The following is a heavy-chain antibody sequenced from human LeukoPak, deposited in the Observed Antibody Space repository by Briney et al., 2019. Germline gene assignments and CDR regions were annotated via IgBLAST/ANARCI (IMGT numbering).Heavy chain of an antibody. CDR2: IVMSGGST. V-gene: IGHV3-23*01. CDR3: AKAFTSYWYFDL. J-gene: IGHJ2*01. D-gene: IGHD2/OR15-2a*01. CDR1: GFTFRNYA. Sequence: GGSLRLSCAASGFTFRNYAMSWVRQAPGKGLEWVSHIVMSGGSTYYVDSVKGRFTISRDNSKNMLYLQMNSLRAEDTAVYYCAKAFTSYWYFDLWGRGTLVTVSS.